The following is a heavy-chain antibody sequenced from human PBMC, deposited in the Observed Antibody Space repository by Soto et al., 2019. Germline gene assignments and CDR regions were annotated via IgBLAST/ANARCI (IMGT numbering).Heavy chain of an antibody. CDR3: ARGLGFCSGGACYKY. J-gene: IGHJ4*02. CDR1: GFSVSDNY. CDR2: IYAGGDT. D-gene: IGHD2-15*01. V-gene: IGHV3-53*01. Sequence: GGSLRLSCAASGFSVSDNYVTWVRQAPGKGLEWVSVIYAGGDTFYADSVKGRFTISRDTSENMVYLQMRSLTVEDTAVYHCARGLGFCSGGACYKYWGQGTVVTVSS.